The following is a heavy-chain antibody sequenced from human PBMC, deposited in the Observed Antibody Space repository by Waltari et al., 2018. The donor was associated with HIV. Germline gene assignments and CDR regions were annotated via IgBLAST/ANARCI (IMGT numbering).Heavy chain of an antibody. CDR3: ARMGWGGSYYGGPDY. CDR1: GGSISSSSYY. D-gene: IGHD1-26*01. Sequence: QLQLQESGPGLVKPSETLSLTCTVSGGSISSSSYYWGWIRQPPGKGLGVIGSIYYSGSTNDNQSVKRRVTISVDTSKNQCSLKLSSVTAADTAVYYCARMGWGGSYYGGPDYWGQGTLVTVSS. CDR2: IYYSGST. V-gene: IGHV4-39*07. J-gene: IGHJ4*02.